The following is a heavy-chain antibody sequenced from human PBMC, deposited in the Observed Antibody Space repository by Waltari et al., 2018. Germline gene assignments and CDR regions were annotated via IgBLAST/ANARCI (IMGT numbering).Heavy chain of an antibody. Sequence: QVQLQESGPGLVKPSQTLSLTCTVSGGSISSRDYYWSWIRQPPGKGLEWIGYIYYSGRTYYNPSLKSRVIISLDTSKNQFYLRLTSVTAPDTAVYYCARAFSSSDFDYWGRGTLVTVSS. J-gene: IGHJ4*01. CDR2: IYYSGRT. V-gene: IGHV4-30-4*01. D-gene: IGHD6-6*01. CDR3: ARAFSSSDFDY. CDR1: GGSISSRDYY.